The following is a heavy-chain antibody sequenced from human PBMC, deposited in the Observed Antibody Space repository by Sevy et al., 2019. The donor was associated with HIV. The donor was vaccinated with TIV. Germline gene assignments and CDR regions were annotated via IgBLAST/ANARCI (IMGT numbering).Heavy chain of an antibody. CDR2: ISSSSSTI. Sequence: GGSLRLSCAASGFTFSSYSMNWVRQAPGKGLEWVSYISSSSSTIYYADSVKDRFTISRDNAKNSLYLQMNSLRDEDTAVYYCARDGKTVTIAYYYYYGMDVWGQGTTVTVSS. CDR1: GFTFSSYS. V-gene: IGHV3-48*02. D-gene: IGHD4-17*01. J-gene: IGHJ6*02. CDR3: ARDGKTVTIAYYYYYGMDV.